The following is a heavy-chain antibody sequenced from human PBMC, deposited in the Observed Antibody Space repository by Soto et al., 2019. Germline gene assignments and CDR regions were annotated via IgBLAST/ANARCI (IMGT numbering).Heavy chain of an antibody. J-gene: IGHJ5*02. D-gene: IGHD4-4*01. CDR2: VYYSGST. CDR3: ARAIQSYNWFDP. V-gene: IGHV4-61*01. CDR1: GGSVSSGNYY. Sequence: SETLSLTCTVSGGSVSSGNYYWSWIRQPPGKGLEWIGYVYYSGSTNYNPSLKSRFTISVDTSKNQFSLELSSVTTADTAAYYCARAIQSYNWFDPWGQGTLVTVSS.